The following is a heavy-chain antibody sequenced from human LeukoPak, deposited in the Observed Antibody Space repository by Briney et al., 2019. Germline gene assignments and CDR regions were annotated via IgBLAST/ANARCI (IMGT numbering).Heavy chain of an antibody. V-gene: IGHV3-30*03. D-gene: IGHD3-3*01. CDR1: GFTFSSYS. CDR3: ARDILEWFYRGDAFDI. CDR2: ISYDGSNK. J-gene: IGHJ3*02. Sequence: GGSLRLSCEASGFTFSSYSMNWVRQAPGKGLEWVAVISYDGSNKYYADSVKGRFTISRDNSKNTLYLQMNSLRAEDTAVYYCARDILEWFYRGDAFDIWGQGTMVTVSS.